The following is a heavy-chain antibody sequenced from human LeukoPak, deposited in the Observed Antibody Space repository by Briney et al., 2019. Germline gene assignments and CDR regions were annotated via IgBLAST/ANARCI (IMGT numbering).Heavy chain of an antibody. CDR1: GFTFDDYA. CDR2: ISWNSGSI. CDR3: AKDIGAAAGIIDY. Sequence: PGGSLRLSCAASGFTFDDYAMHWVRQAPGKGLEWVSGISWNSGSIGYADSVKGRFTISRDNAKNSLYLQMNSLRAEDMALYYCAKDIGAAAGIIDYWGQGTLVTVSS. J-gene: IGHJ4*02. D-gene: IGHD6-13*01. V-gene: IGHV3-9*03.